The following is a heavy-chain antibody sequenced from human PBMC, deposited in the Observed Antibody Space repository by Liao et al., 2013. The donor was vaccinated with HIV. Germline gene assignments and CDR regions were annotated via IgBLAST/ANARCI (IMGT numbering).Heavy chain of an antibody. J-gene: IGHJ4*02. CDR1: GGSISSGSYY. V-gene: IGHV4-61*02. D-gene: IGHD3-9*01. CDR3: ARVSYDILTGYYRDY. CDR2: IYTSGST. Sequence: QVQLQESGPGLVKPSQTLSLTCTVSGGSISSGSYYWSWIRQPAGKGLEWIGRIYTSGSTNYNPSLKSRVTMSVDTSKNQFSLKLSSVTAADTAVYYCARVSYDILTGYYRDYWGQGNPWSPSPQ.